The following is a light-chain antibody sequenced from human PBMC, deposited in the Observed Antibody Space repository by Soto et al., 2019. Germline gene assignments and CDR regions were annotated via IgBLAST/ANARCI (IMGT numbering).Light chain of an antibody. CDR2: GNS. CDR1: SSNIGAGYD. Sequence: QSVLTQPPSGSGAPGERGTISCTGSSSNIGAGYDVHWYQQLPGTAPKLLIYGNSNRPSGVPDRFSGSKSGTSASLAITGLQAEDEADYYCQSYDSSLSGYVFGPGTKVTVL. V-gene: IGLV1-40*01. J-gene: IGLJ1*01. CDR3: QSYDSSLSGYV.